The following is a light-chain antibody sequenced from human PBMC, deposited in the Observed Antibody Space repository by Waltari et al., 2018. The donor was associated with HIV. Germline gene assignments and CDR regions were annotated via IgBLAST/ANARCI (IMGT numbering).Light chain of an antibody. Sequence: DIQMTQYPATLSASLGDRVTITWRASQSIRSCLAWYQQKPGKSPNLLVYKASSLDSGVPARFSGSGSGTEFSLTISSLQPDDFATYYCQQYNTSPWTFGQGPKVEVK. V-gene: IGKV1-5*03. J-gene: IGKJ1*01. CDR3: QQYNTSPWT. CDR1: QSIRSC. CDR2: KAS.